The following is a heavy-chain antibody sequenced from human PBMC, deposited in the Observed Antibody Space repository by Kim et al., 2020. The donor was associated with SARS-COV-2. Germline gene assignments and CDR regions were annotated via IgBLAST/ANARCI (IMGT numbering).Heavy chain of an antibody. Sequence: SETLSLTCTVSGASISSGGYYWSWIRQHPGKGLEWIGYIYYSGNTNYNPSLKSRVTVSVDTSKNQFSLKLNYVSAADTAVYYCARLGGSGSYSAASWFDPWGQGTLVTVSS. CDR3: ARLGGSGSYSAASWFDP. CDR1: GASISSGGYY. CDR2: IYYSGNT. J-gene: IGHJ5*02. V-gene: IGHV4-31*03. D-gene: IGHD3-10*01.